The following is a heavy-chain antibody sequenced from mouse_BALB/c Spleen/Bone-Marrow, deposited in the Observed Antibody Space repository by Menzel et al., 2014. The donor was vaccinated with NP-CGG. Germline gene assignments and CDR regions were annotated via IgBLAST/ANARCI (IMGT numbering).Heavy chain of an antibody. CDR2: ISPGNGDI. D-gene: IGHD1-1*01. Sequence: QVQLQQSDAELVKPGAPVKISCKASGYTFTDHAIHWVKRKPEQGLEWIGYISPGNGDIKYNEKFKGKATLTADKSSSTAYMQLNSLTSEDAAVYFCKSNNYGSSRGFVYWGQGTLVTVSA. CDR1: GYTFTDHA. J-gene: IGHJ3*01. CDR3: KSNNYGSSRGFVY. V-gene: IGHV1S53*02.